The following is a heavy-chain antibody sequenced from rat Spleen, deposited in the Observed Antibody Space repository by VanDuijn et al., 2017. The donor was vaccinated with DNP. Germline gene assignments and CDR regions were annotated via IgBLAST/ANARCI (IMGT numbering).Heavy chain of an antibody. CDR2: INKDSSTI. Sequence: EVKLVESGGGLVQPGRSLKLSCAASGFNFNDYWMGWVRQAPGKGLEWIGEINKDSSTINYTPSLKDKFTISRDNAQNTLYLQMSKLGSEDTAIYYCARVGDLHYGGDGDVLDVWGQGTSVTVSS. CDR3: ARVGDLHYGGDGDVLDV. V-gene: IGHV4-2*01. J-gene: IGHJ4*01. D-gene: IGHD1-1*01. CDR1: GFNFNDYW.